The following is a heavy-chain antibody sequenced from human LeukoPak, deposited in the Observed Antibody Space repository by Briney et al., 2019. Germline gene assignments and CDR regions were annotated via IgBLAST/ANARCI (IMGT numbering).Heavy chain of an antibody. CDR2: ISYDGSNK. CDR3: ANTYYYDSSGLSWLLDY. D-gene: IGHD3-22*01. V-gene: IGHV3-30*18. Sequence: GGSLRLSCAASGFTFSSYGMHWVRQAPGKGLEWVAVISYDGSNKYYADSVKGRFTISRDNSKNTLYLQMNSLRGEDTAVYYCANTYYYDSSGLSWLLDYWGQGTLVTVSS. CDR1: GFTFSSYG. J-gene: IGHJ4*02.